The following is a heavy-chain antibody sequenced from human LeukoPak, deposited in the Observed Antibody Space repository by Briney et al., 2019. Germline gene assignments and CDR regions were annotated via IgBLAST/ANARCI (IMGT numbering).Heavy chain of an antibody. CDR2: ISWDGGST. D-gene: IGHD3-22*01. CDR3: AKAGSGYSVYYFDY. CDR1: GFTFDDYA. Sequence: GGFLRLSCAASGFTFDDYAMHWVRQAPGKGLEWVSLISWDGGSTYYADSVKGRFTISRDNSKNSLYLQMNSLRAEDTALYYCAKAGSGYSVYYFDYWGQGTLVTVS. J-gene: IGHJ4*02. V-gene: IGHV3-43D*04.